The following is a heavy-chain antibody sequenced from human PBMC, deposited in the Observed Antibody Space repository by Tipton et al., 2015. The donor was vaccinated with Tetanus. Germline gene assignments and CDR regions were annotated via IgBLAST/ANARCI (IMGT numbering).Heavy chain of an antibody. D-gene: IGHD4-17*01. V-gene: IGHV3-23*01. J-gene: IGHJ4*02. Sequence: SLRLSCAASGFTFSTFVMAWVRQAPGKGLEWVSTIIAGGGTTHYADSVKGRFTISRDNSKNALCLQMNSLRAEDTAVYYCAKLGAVTTPAYWGQGTLVTVSS. CDR2: IIAGGGTT. CDR3: AKLGAVTTPAY. CDR1: GFTFSTFV.